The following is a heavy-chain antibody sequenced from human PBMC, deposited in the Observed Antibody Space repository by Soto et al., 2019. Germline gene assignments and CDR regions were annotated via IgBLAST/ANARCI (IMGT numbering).Heavy chain of an antibody. V-gene: IGHV4-34*01. Sequence: PSETLSLTCAVYGGSFSGYYWSWIRQPPGKGLEWIGEINHSGSTNYNPSLKSRVTISADTSKNQFSLKLSSVTAADTAVYYCATMFCSGGICREFDYWGQGTLVTVSS. J-gene: IGHJ4*02. CDR1: GGSFSGYY. CDR3: ATMFCSGGICREFDY. D-gene: IGHD2-15*01. CDR2: INHSGST.